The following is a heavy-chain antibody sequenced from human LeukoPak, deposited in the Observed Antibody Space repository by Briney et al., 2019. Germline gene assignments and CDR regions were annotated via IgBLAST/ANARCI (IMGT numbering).Heavy chain of an antibody. D-gene: IGHD3-16*01. V-gene: IGHV4-4*07. J-gene: IGHJ4*02. CDR1: GGSISSYY. CDR2: IYTSGST. CDR3: ARGYALYSPTPFDS. Sequence: SETLSLTCTVSGGSISSYYWSWIRQPAGKGLEWIGRIYTSGSTNYNPSLKSRVTMSVDTSKNQFSLKLSSVTAADTALYHCARGYALYSPTPFDSWGQGTLVTVSS.